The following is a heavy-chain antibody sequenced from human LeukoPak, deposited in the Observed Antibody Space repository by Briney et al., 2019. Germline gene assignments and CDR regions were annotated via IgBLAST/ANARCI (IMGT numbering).Heavy chain of an antibody. CDR2: IQYDGSNK. CDR1: GFTFSNYG. V-gene: IGHV3-30*02. J-gene: IGHJ4*02. D-gene: IGHD6-19*01. Sequence: GGSLRLSCAASGFTFSNYGIHWVRQAPGKGLEWVAFIQYDGSNKYYADSVKGRFTISRDNSKNTLYLQMNSLRAEDTAVYYCAKDRIGVLQTPLSYFDYWGQGTLVTVSS. CDR3: AKDRIGVLQTPLSYFDY.